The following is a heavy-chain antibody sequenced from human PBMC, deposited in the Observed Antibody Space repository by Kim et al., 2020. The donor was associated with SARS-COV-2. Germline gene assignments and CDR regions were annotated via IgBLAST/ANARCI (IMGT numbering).Heavy chain of an antibody. V-gene: IGHV3-33*01. Sequence: GGSLRLSCAASGFTFSSYGMHWVRQAPGKGLEWVAVIWYDGSNKYYADSVKGRFTISRDNSKNTLYLQMNSLRAEDSAVYYCARDHPFGGDYDLGKDVWGQGTTVTVSS. CDR1: GFTFSSYG. CDR3: ARDHPFGGDYDLGKDV. J-gene: IGHJ6*02. CDR2: IWYDGSNK. D-gene: IGHD4-17*01.